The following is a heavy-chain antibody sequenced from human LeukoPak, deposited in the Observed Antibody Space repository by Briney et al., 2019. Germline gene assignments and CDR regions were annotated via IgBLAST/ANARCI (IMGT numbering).Heavy chain of an antibody. CDR3: ARVATMVRVPLDALDI. D-gene: IGHD3-10*01. J-gene: IGHJ3*02. Sequence: GGSLRLSCAISGFTFSACELTWVRQAPGKGLEWVSYISRSGSTRYYADSVKGRFTISRDNAKNSLYLQMNSLRAEDTAVYYCARVATMVRVPLDALDIWSQGTMVSVSS. CDR1: GFTFSACE. V-gene: IGHV3-48*03. CDR2: ISRSGSTR.